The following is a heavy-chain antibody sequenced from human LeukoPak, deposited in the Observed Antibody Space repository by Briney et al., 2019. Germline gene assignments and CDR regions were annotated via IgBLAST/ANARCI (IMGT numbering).Heavy chain of an antibody. D-gene: IGHD4-17*01. CDR3: ARGTAVTHGYFEY. CDR2: IKHDGSEE. J-gene: IGHJ4*02. CDR1: GFTFSSYW. Sequence: GGSLRLSCAASGFTFSSYWMTWVRQAPGKGLEWVANIKHDGSEEYYVDSVKGRFTISRDDSKNTLYLQMISLRAEDTAIYYCARGTAVTHGYFEYWGQGTLVTVSS. V-gene: IGHV3-7*02.